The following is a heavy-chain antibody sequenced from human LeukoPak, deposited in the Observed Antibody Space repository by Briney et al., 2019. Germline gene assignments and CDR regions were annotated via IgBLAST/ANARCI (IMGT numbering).Heavy chain of an antibody. D-gene: IGHD1-26*01. CDR2: ISSSGSTI. Sequence: GGSLRLSCAASGFTFSDYYMSWIRQAPGKGLEWVSYISSSGSTIYYADSVKGRFTISRDNAKNSLYLQMNSLRAEDTAVYYCARVHSGSYWPRDFDYWGQGTLVTVSS. CDR3: ARVHSGSYWPRDFDY. CDR1: GFTFSDYY. V-gene: IGHV3-11*04. J-gene: IGHJ4*02.